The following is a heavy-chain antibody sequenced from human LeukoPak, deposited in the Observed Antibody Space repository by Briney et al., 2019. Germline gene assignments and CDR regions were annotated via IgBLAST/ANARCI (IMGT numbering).Heavy chain of an antibody. Sequence: ASVKVSCKASGYTFTSYGINWVRQAPGQGLEWMGWISGKDGHTKYAQKFQGRGTMTIDTSTSTSCMELRGLASDDTAVYYCARDGELGATLGGASYFWFDPWGQGTLVTVSS. D-gene: IGHD1-26*01. CDR3: ARDGELGATLGGASYFWFDP. CDR2: ISGKDGHT. J-gene: IGHJ5*02. V-gene: IGHV1-18*04. CDR1: GYTFTSYG.